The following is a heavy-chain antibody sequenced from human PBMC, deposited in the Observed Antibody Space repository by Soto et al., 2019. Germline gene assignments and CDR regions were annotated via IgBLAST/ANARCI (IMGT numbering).Heavy chain of an antibody. CDR3: ARDRRYDFWSGYYDTDAFDI. CDR2: IKQDGSEK. Sequence: GGSLRLSCAASGFTFSSYWMSWVRQAPGKGLEWVANIKQDGSEKYYVDSVKGRFTISRDNAKNSLYLQMNSLRAEDTAVYYCARDRRYDFWSGYYDTDAFDIWGQGTMVTVSS. J-gene: IGHJ3*02. V-gene: IGHV3-7*01. CDR1: GFTFSSYW. D-gene: IGHD3-3*01.